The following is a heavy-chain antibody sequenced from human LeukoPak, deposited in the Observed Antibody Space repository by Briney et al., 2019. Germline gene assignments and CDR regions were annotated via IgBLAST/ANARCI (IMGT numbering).Heavy chain of an antibody. J-gene: IGHJ3*02. Sequence: PGGSLRLSCAASGFTFSSYSMNWVRQAPGKGLEWVSSISSSSSYIYYADPVKGRFTISRDNAKNSLYLQMNSLRAEDTAVYYCARVEVPDAFDIWGQGTMVTVSS. V-gene: IGHV3-21*01. CDR2: ISSSSSYI. D-gene: IGHD1-1*01. CDR1: GFTFSSYS. CDR3: ARVEVPDAFDI.